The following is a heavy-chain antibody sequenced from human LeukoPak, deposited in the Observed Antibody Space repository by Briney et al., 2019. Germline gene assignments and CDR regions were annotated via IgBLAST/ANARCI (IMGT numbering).Heavy chain of an antibody. Sequence: GGSLRLSCAASGFTFSSYAMSWVRQAPGKGLEWVSSISSSSSYIYYADSVKGRFTISRDNAKNSLYLQMNSLRAEDTAVYYCASLSSAPPFDYWGQGTLVTVSS. CDR2: ISSSSSYI. D-gene: IGHD6-19*01. CDR1: GFTFSSYA. CDR3: ASLSSAPPFDY. V-gene: IGHV3-21*01. J-gene: IGHJ4*02.